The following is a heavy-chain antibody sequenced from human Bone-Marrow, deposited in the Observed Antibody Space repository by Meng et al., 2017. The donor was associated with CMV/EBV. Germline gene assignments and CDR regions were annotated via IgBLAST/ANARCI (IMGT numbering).Heavy chain of an antibody. V-gene: IGHV3-30*04. J-gene: IGHJ6*02. D-gene: IGHD5-24*01. CDR2: ISYDGSNK. Sequence: GGFLILSCAGSGFNFSIYAMHWVRQAPGKGLEWVAVISYDGSNKYYADSVKGRFTISRDNSKNTPYLQMNSLRAEDTAVYYCARVRESWNYYYYGMDVWGQGTTVTVSS. CDR3: ARVRESWNYYYYGMDV. CDR1: GFNFSIYA.